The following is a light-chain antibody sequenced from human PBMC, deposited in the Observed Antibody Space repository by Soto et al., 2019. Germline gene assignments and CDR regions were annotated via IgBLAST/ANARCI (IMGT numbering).Light chain of an antibody. CDR1: QSVSSSY. J-gene: IGKJ5*01. Sequence: EIVLTQSPGTLSLSPGERATLSCRASQSVSSSYLACYQQKPGQAPRLLIYGASSRATGIPDRFSGSGSGTDITLTISRLEPEDFAVYYCQQYGSSPVITFGHGTRLEIK. V-gene: IGKV3-20*01. CDR3: QQYGSSPVIT. CDR2: GAS.